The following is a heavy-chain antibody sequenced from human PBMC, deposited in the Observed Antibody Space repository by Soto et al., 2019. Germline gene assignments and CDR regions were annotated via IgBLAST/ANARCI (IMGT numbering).Heavy chain of an antibody. D-gene: IGHD6-19*01. J-gene: IGHJ4*02. V-gene: IGHV4-59*08. CDR2: LYYTGST. CDR3: ARGFAIGWYTYFFDL. Sequence: SLTCTVSGASISGYHWGWIRQPPGKGLEWIGYLYYTGSTHYNPSLKSRVTMSVDTSKNQFSLKLNSVTAADTAVYYCARGFAIGWYTYFFDLWGQAPLVTVSS. CDR1: GASISGYH.